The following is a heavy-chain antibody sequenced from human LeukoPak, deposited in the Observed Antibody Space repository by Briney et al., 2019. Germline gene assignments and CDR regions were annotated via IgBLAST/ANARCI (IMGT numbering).Heavy chain of an antibody. CDR2: INQDGSEK. CDR1: GFTFSNFF. D-gene: IGHD4-17*01. J-gene: IGHJ3*02. Sequence: GGSLRLSCAASGFTFSNFFMTWVRQAPGKGLEWVANINQDGSEKYYVDSVKGRFTISRDNSKNTPYLQMNSLRADDTAVYYCARASAPVTRISSFDIWGQGTMVTVSS. CDR3: ARASAPVTRISSFDI. V-gene: IGHV3-7*01.